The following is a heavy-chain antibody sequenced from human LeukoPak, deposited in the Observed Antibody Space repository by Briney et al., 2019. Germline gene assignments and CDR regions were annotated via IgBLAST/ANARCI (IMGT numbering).Heavy chain of an antibody. CDR1: GGTFISYA. D-gene: IGHD1-26*01. Sequence: GSSVKVSCKASGGTFISYAISWVRQAPGQGLEWMGRIIPIFGTANYAQKFQGRVTITTDEPTSTAYMELSSLRSEDTAVYYCARGPSGSYWVHYFDYWGQGTLVTVSS. CDR2: IIPIFGTA. J-gene: IGHJ4*02. CDR3: ARGPSGSYWVHYFDY. V-gene: IGHV1-69*05.